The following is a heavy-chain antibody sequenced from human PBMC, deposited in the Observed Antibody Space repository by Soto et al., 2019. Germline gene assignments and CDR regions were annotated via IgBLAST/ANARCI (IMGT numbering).Heavy chain of an antibody. CDR3: ARDLIRVWDFWSGYHYGMDV. Sequence: ASVKVSCKASGYTFTSYGISWVRQAPGQGLEWMGWISAYNGNTNYAQKLQGRVTMTTDTSTGTAYMELRSLRSDDTAVYYCARDLIRVWDFWSGYHYGMDVWGQGTTVTVSS. V-gene: IGHV1-18*01. CDR2: ISAYNGNT. J-gene: IGHJ6*02. CDR1: GYTFTSYG. D-gene: IGHD3-3*01.